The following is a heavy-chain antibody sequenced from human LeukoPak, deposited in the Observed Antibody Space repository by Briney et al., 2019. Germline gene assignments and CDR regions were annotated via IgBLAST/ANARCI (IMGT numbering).Heavy chain of an antibody. CDR3: AREHTPFGSGCTAAY. CDR1: GFTFSSYG. J-gene: IGHJ4*02. D-gene: IGHD6-19*01. CDR2: ISPSSSTI. V-gene: IGHV3-48*01. Sequence: GGSLRLSCAASGFTFSSYGMNWVRQAPGTGLEWVSYISPSSSTIYYADSVKGRFTISRDNAKNSLYRQMNSLRAEDPAVYYCAREHTPFGSGCTAAYWGQGTLVTVSS.